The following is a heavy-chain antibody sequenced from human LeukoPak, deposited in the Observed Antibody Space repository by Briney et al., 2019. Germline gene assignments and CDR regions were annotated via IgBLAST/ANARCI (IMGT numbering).Heavy chain of an antibody. CDR2: IIPIFGTA. CDR1: GGTFSSYA. CDR3: AREEYSSSSQGPFDY. Sequence: SVKVSCKASGGTFSSYAISWVRQAPGQGLEWMGGIIPIFGTANYAQKFQGRVTITADESTSTAYMELSSLRSEDTAVYYCAREEYSSSSQGPFDYWGQGTLVTVSS. D-gene: IGHD6-6*01. V-gene: IGHV1-69*13. J-gene: IGHJ4*02.